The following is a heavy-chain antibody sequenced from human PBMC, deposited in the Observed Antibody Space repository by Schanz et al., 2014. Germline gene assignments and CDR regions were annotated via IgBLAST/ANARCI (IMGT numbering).Heavy chain of an antibody. Sequence: EVQLVESGGGLVQPGGSLGLSCAASGFTFSSYAMSWVRQAPGKGLEWVSAISGSGGDTYYADSVKGRFTISRDNSKNTLFLQMNSLRAEDTAVYFCARDEGRDGYNLAFDVWGQGTLVTVSS. CDR1: GFTFSSYA. J-gene: IGHJ3*01. CDR2: ISGSGGDT. V-gene: IGHV3-23*04. D-gene: IGHD5-12*01. CDR3: ARDEGRDGYNLAFDV.